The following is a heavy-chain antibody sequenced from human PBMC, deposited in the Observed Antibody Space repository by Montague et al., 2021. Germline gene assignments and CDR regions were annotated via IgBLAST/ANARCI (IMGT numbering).Heavy chain of an antibody. CDR3: AHRVVWAAGQKWFYA. V-gene: IGHV2-5*02. J-gene: IGHJ5*02. Sequence: PALVKPTQTLTLTCTFSGFSSSTSRVGVGWIRQPPGKALEWLALIYWDDEKRYSPSLKRRLTITKDTSKNQVVLTMTNIDPVDTGTYYCAHRVVWAAGQKWFYAWGQGTLVTVSS. CDR1: GFSSSTSRVG. CDR2: IYWDDEK. D-gene: IGHD6-13*01.